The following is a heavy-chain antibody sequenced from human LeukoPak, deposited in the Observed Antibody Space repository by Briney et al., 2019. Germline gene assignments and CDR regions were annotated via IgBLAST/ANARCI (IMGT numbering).Heavy chain of an antibody. J-gene: IGHJ3*02. CDR2: ISAYNGNT. D-gene: IGHD6-19*01. CDR3: ARAGGWDTGDYKGEAFDI. CDR1: GYTFISYG. V-gene: IGHV1-18*01. Sequence: ASVNVSCKASGYTFISYGISWVRQAPGQGLEWMGWISAYNGNTNYAQKLQGRVTMTADTSTRTAYMELRSLRSDDTAVYYCARAGGWDTGDYKGEAFDIWGQGTKVTVSS.